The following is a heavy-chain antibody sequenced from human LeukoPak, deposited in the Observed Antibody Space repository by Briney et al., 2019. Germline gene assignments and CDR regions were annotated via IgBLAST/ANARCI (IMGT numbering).Heavy chain of an antibody. CDR2: IVVGSGNT. J-gene: IGHJ6*02. CDR3: AADAHCGDDCYPLGGV. D-gene: IGHD2-21*02. CDR1: GFTVTSSA. V-gene: IGHV1-58*01. Sequence: GASVKVSCKASGFTVTSSAVQWVRQARGQRLEWIGWIVVGSGNTDYAQKFQERVIITRDMSRDTAYMELSSLRSEDTAVYYCAADAHCGDDCYPLGGVWGQGTTVTVSS.